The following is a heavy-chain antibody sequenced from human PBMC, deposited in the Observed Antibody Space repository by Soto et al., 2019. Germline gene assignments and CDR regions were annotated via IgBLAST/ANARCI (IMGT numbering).Heavy chain of an antibody. CDR3: ARVTYSSSAAPFRYYGMDV. D-gene: IGHD6-6*01. CDR1: GFTFRSYG. V-gene: IGHV3-33*01. CDR2: IWYDGGNK. Sequence: QVQLVESGGGVVQPGRSLRLSCAASGFTFRSYGMHWVRQAPGKGLEWVAVIWYDGGNKHYADSVKGRFTISRDNSKNTLYLQMKSLRAEDTAVYYCARVTYSSSAAPFRYYGMDVWSQGTTVTVSS. J-gene: IGHJ6*02.